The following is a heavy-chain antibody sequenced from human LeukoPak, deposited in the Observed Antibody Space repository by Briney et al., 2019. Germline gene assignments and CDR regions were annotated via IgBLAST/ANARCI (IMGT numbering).Heavy chain of an antibody. CDR1: GYTFTSYD. D-gene: IGHD6-19*01. V-gene: IGHV1-8*01. CDR2: MNPNSGNT. J-gene: IGHJ3*02. Sequence: ASVKVSCKASGYTFTSYDINWVRQATGQRLEWMGWMNPNSGNTGYAQKFQGRVTMTRNTSISTAYMELSSLRSEDTAVYYCASEGYSSGWYTQTDAFDIWGQGTMVTVSS. CDR3: ASEGYSSGWYTQTDAFDI.